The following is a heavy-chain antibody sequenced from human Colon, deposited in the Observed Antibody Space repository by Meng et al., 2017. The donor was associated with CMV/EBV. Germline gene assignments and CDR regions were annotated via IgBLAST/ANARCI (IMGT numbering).Heavy chain of an antibody. V-gene: IGHV3-23*03. CDR2: IYSGGSST. CDR1: GFTFSSYA. Sequence: CAASGFTFSSYAMSWVRQAPGKGLEWVSVIYSGGSSTYYADSVKGRFTISRDNSKNTLYLQMNSLRAEDTAVYYCAKDLRDFWSGYHYWGQGTLVTV. J-gene: IGHJ4*02. CDR3: AKDLRDFWSGYHY. D-gene: IGHD3-3*01.